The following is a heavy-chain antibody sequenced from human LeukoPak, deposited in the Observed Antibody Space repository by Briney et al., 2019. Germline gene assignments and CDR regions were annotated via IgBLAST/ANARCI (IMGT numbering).Heavy chain of an antibody. V-gene: IGHV3-33*01. CDR1: GFSFSNHG. J-gene: IGHJ5*02. CDR2: IWDDGNNK. CDR3: ARDSYQDYYGRFDP. D-gene: IGHD3-10*01. Sequence: QPRGSLRLSCAASGFSFSNHGMHWVRQAPGKRLEWVAVIWDDGNNKRYANSVNGRFTISRDNSENTLYLQMNGLTAEDTAMYYCARDSYQDYYGRFDPWGQGTLVIVSS.